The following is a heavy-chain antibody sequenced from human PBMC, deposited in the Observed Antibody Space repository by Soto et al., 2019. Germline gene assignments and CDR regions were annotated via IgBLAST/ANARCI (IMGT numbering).Heavy chain of an antibody. V-gene: IGHV3-23*01. J-gene: IGHJ6*02. D-gene: IGHD4-17*01. CDR2: ISGSGATT. CDR1: GFTFSSYA. Sequence: DVQLLESGGGLVQPGGSLRLSCEASGFTFSSYAMSWVRQAPGKGLEWVSVISGSGATTYYADSVKGRFTISRDNSKNTLYLQMNSLRAEDTAVYYCAKGKRMGPYGHYGMDVWGQGTTVTVSS. CDR3: AKGKRMGPYGHYGMDV.